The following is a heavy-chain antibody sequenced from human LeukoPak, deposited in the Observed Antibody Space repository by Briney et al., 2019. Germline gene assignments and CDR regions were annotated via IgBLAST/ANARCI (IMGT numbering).Heavy chain of an antibody. CDR2: VSDTGSA. J-gene: IGHJ4*02. D-gene: IGHD5-18*01. CDR3: ARGGYNYGYIY. CDR1: GISLSSYY. V-gene: IGHV4-59*08. Sequence: SETPSLTCTVSGISLSSYYWTWIRQPPGKGLEYIGYVSDTGSASYSPSLESRVTISIDTSKNQFSLKLNSMTAADTAVYYCARGGYNYGYIYWGQGTLVTVSS.